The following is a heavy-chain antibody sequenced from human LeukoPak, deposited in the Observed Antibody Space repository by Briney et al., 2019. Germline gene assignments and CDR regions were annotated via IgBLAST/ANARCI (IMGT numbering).Heavy chain of an antibody. V-gene: IGHV6-1*01. Sequence: SQTLSHTCAISGDSVSSNSTAWNWIRQSPSRGLEWLGRTYYRSKWYNDYTVSVKSRITFNPDTSKNQFSLHLNSVTPEDTAVYYCARKRLSADSFDIWGHGALVTVSS. CDR2: TYYRSKWYN. J-gene: IGHJ3*02. CDR3: ARKRLSADSFDI. CDR1: GDSVSSNSTA. D-gene: IGHD4/OR15-4a*01.